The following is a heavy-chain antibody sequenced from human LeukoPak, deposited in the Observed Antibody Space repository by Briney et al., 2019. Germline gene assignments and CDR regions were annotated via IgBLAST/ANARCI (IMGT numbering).Heavy chain of an antibody. V-gene: IGHV1-24*01. CDR2: FDPEDGET. CDR1: GYTLTELS. D-gene: IGHD1-26*01. Sequence: GASVKVSCKVSGYTLTELSMHWVRQAPGKGLEWMGGFDPEDGETIYAQKFQGRVTMTEDTSTDTAYMELSSLRSEDTAVYYCATVGSGSYGGSYYYYGMDVWGQGTTVTVSS. CDR3: ATVGSGSYGGSYYYYGMDV. J-gene: IGHJ6*02.